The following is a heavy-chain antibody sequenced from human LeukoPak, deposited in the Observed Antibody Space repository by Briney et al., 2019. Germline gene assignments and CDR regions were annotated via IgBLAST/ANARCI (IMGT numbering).Heavy chain of an antibody. Sequence: GESLKISCKGFGYRFNSYWNGWVPQMPGKGLEWMGIIYPGYSDTRHSTSLQGQATISADKSISTAYLERSKPKASDNALKYRARQDTAIVTGVLDYWGQRTLVTVSS. D-gene: IGHD5-18*01. CDR3: ARQDTAIVTGVLDY. J-gene: IGHJ4*02. CDR1: GYRFNSYW. CDR2: IYPGYSDT. V-gene: IGHV5-51*01.